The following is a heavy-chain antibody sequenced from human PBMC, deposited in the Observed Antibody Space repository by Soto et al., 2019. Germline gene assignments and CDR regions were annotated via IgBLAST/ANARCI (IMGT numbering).Heavy chain of an antibody. CDR2: ISGSGGST. J-gene: IGHJ5*02. D-gene: IGHD6-19*01. Sequence: GGSLRLSCAASGFTFSSYAMSWVRQAPGKGLEWVSAISGSGGSTYYADSVKGRFTISRDNSKNTLYLQMNSLRAEDTAVYYCAKSDVKGGYSSGWVTGAWGQGTLVTVSS. V-gene: IGHV3-23*01. CDR3: AKSDVKGGYSSGWVTGA. CDR1: GFTFSSYA.